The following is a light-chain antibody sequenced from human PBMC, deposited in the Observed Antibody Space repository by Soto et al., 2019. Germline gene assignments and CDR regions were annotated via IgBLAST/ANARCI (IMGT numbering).Light chain of an antibody. CDR3: QQVDRTPWT. Sequence: DIVMTQSPDSLAVSLGERATINCKSSQSVLYSSNNKNYLAWYQQKPGQPPKLLIYWASTRESVVPDRFSGSGSGTDFTLTNISAQSEEVECYYCQQVDRTPWTFGQRTKVEIK. J-gene: IGKJ1*01. CDR1: QSVLYSSNNKNY. V-gene: IGKV4-1*01. CDR2: WAS.